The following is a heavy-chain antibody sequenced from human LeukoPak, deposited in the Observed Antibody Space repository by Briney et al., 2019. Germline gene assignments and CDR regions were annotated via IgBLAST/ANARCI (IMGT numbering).Heavy chain of an antibody. D-gene: IGHD1-26*01. V-gene: IGHV3-23*01. Sequence: PGGSLISCAASGFTFSNYAMGWVRQAPGKGLEWVSSISSSGDSTFYADSVKGRFTISRDTSKNTLSLQMNSLRDDDTAVYHCARDPWGIGPAFDYWGRGTLVTVSS. J-gene: IGHJ4*02. CDR2: ISSSGDST. CDR1: GFTFSNYA. CDR3: ARDPWGIGPAFDY.